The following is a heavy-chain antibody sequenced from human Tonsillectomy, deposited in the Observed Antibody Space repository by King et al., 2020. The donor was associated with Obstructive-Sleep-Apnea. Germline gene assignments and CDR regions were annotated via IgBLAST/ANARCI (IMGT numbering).Heavy chain of an antibody. Sequence: VQLVESGGGLVQPGRSLRLSCAASGFTFDDYAMHWVRQAPGKGLEWVSGSSWNSGSIGYADSVKGRFTISRDNAKNSLYLQMNSLRAEDTALYYCAKGWFGELSSVSHYWGQGTLVTVSS. CDR3: AKGWFGELSSVSHY. V-gene: IGHV3-9*01. J-gene: IGHJ4*02. CDR2: SSWNSGSI. D-gene: IGHD3-10*01. CDR1: GFTFDDYA.